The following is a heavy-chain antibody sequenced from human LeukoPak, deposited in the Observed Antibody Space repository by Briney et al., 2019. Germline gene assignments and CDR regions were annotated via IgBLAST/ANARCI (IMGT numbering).Heavy chain of an antibody. CDR1: GYTFTSYG. CDR3: AKGVIPVVPAAIGVDYYYYYGMDV. Sequence: GASVKVSCKASGYTFTSYGISWVRQAPGQGLEWMGWISAYNGNTNYAQKLQGRVTMTTDTSTSTAYMELRSLRSDDTAVYYCAKGVIPVVPAAIGVDYYYYYGMDVWGQGTTVIVSS. D-gene: IGHD2-2*02. V-gene: IGHV1-18*01. J-gene: IGHJ6*02. CDR2: ISAYNGNT.